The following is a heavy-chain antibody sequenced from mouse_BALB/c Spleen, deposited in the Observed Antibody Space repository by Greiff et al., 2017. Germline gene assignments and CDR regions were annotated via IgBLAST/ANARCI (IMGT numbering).Heavy chain of an antibody. CDR3: ARQECDY. V-gene: IGHV5-6*01. CDR1: GFTFSSYG. CDR2: ISSGGSYT. J-gene: IGHJ2*01. Sequence: EVQLVESGGDLVKPGGSLKLSCAASGFTFSSYGMSWVRQTPDKRLEWVATISSGGSYTYYPDSVKGRFTISRDNAKNTLYLQMSSLKSEDTAMYYCARQECDYWGQGTTLTVSS.